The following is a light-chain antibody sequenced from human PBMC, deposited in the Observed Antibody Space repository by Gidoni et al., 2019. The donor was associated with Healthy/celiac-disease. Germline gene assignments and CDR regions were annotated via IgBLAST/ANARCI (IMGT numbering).Light chain of an antibody. CDR2: YDS. CDR1: NIGSKS. J-gene: IGLJ2*01. Sequence: SYVLTQPPSVSVAPGKTARITCGGNNIGSKSVHWYQQKPGQAPVLVIYYDSDRPSRIPERFSGSNSGNTATLTISRVEAGDEADYYCQVWDSSSDHPDLVFGGGTKLTVL. CDR3: QVWDSSSDHPDLV. V-gene: IGLV3-21*04.